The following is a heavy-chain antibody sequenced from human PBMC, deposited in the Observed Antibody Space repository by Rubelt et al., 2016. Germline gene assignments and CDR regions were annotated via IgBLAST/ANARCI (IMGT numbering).Heavy chain of an antibody. CDR2: IYYSGST. V-gene: IGHV4-39*01. D-gene: IGHD3-22*01. CDR1: GGSISSSSYY. Sequence: QLQLQESGPGLVKPSETLSLTCTVSGGSISSSSYYWGWIRQPPGKGLEWIGSIYYSGSTYYNPSLMSRATMSVDTSKNQFSLKLSSGTAADTAVYYCARQRWSYYYDREVELDYWGQGTLVTVSS. CDR3: ARQRWSYYYDREVELDY. J-gene: IGHJ4*02.